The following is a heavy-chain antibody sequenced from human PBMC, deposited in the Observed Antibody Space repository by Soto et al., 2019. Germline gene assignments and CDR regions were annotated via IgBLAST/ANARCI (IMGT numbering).Heavy chain of an antibody. CDR1: GFTFSNYA. CDR3: AKDFLAARRGFDY. CDR2: ITNDGVST. D-gene: IGHD6-6*01. J-gene: IGHJ4*02. Sequence: GGSLRLSCPASGFTFSNYAMHWVRQAPGKGLEYVSAITNDGVSTYYADSVKGRFTISRDNSKNTLYLQMNSLRAEDTAVYYCAKDFLAARRGFDYWGKGTLVTVST. V-gene: IGHV3-64*04.